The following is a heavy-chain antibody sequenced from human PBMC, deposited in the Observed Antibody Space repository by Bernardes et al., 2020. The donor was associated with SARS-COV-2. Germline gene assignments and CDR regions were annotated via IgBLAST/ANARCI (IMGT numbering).Heavy chain of an antibody. D-gene: IGHD3-10*01. CDR1: GFTVSYNY. Sequence: GGSLRLSRAASGFTVSYNYMSWVRQAPGKGLEWVSVIYSAGSTYYADSVKGRFTISRDNSKNTVDLQMNSLRAEDTAVYYCARLNFITRRDYWGQGTLVTVSS. V-gene: IGHV3-66*01. CDR2: IYSAGST. CDR3: ARLNFITRRDY. J-gene: IGHJ4*02.